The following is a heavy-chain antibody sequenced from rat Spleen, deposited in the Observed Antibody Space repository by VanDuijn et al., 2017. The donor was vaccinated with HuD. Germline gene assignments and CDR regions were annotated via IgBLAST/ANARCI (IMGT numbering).Heavy chain of an antibody. CDR2: ISYDGSGT. CDR3: ARLNYGYPFAY. D-gene: IGHD1-11*01. V-gene: IGHV5-7*01. CDR1: GFTFSDYN. Sequence: EVQLVESGGGLVQPGRSLKLSCAASGFTFSDYNMAWVRQAPKKGLEWVATISYDGSGTFYRDSVKGRFTISRDNARSTLYLQMDSLRSEDTATYYCARLNYGYPFAYWGQGTLVTVSS. J-gene: IGHJ3*01.